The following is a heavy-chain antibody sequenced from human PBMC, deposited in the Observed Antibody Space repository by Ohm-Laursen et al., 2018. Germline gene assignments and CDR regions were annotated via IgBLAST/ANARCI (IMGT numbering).Heavy chain of an antibody. J-gene: IGHJ3*02. CDR3: ARGYYDSRGSAFEI. Sequence: ASVKVSCKASGYTFTSYYMHWARQAPGQGFEWMGILNPTRGGTRTSLSQRFQDRVTMTRDTSASTAYMELSSLRSEDTAVYYCARGYYDSRGSAFEIWGQGTMVTVSS. D-gene: IGHD3-22*01. CDR1: GYTFTSYY. V-gene: IGHV1-46*01. CDR2: LNPTRGGTRT.